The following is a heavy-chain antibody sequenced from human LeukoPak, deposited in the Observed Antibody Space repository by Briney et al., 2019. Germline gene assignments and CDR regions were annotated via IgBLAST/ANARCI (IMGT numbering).Heavy chain of an antibody. J-gene: IGHJ4*02. V-gene: IGHV1-69*13. CDR2: IIPIYGTT. CDR1: GYTFSSYA. Sequence: ASVKVSCKASGYTFSSYAISWVRQAPGQGLEWMGGIIPIYGTTNSAQKFQGRVTITADESASTAYMELGSLRSEDTAVYYCAREGGYSSSSLYFDSWGQGSLVTVSS. CDR3: AREGGYSSSSLYFDS. D-gene: IGHD6-6*01.